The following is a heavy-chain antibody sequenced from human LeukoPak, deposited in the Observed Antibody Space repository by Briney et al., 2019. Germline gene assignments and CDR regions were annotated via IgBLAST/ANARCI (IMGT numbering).Heavy chain of an antibody. Sequence: GGSLRLSCGASGCTFSSYAMSWVRQAPGKGLEWVSGISGSGDNTYYADSVKGRFTISRDNSKNTLYLQMNSLRAEDTAIYYCAKVGKAAVMRAVFDYWGQGTLVTVSS. CDR3: AKVGKAAVMRAVFDY. CDR1: GCTFSSYA. V-gene: IGHV3-23*01. J-gene: IGHJ4*02. CDR2: ISGSGDNT. D-gene: IGHD2-2*01.